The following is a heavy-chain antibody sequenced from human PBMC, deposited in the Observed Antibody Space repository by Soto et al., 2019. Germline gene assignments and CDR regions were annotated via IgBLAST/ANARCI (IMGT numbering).Heavy chain of an antibody. J-gene: IGHJ5*02. Sequence: QLQLQESGPGRAKPSENLSLTCTVSGGSISSSNYYWGWIRQPPGKGLEWVGSVYYTGSTYYNPSLKSRVTISVDTSKNQFSLKVSSVTAAETAVYYCAGARGGGYNSWGQGTLVTVSS. V-gene: IGHV4-39*01. D-gene: IGHD5-12*01. CDR2: VYYTGST. CDR1: GGSISSSNYY. CDR3: AGARGGGYNS.